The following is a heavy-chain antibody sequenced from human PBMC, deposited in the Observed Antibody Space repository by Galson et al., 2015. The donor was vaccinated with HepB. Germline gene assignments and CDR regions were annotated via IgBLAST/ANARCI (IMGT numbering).Heavy chain of an antibody. Sequence: SVKVSCKASGYSFNIYNIHWMRQAPGHRLEWMGWVNPANGNTKYSQKFQDRITLTRDTSATTAYMELSSLESEDTAVYYCARGGQWPQFFYFDYWGQGTLVTVSS. CDR2: VNPANGNT. CDR3: ARGGQWPQFFYFDY. J-gene: IGHJ4*02. D-gene: IGHD5-24*01. CDR1: GYSFNIYN. V-gene: IGHV1-3*01.